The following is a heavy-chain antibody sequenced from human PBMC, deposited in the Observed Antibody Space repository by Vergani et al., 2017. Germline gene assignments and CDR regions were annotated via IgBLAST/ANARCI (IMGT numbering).Heavy chain of an antibody. V-gene: IGHV1-69*01. CDR2: IFPLFGTA. D-gene: IGHD5-12*01. CDR3: ARGVDCYSDY. J-gene: IGHJ4*02. CDR1: GGTLSSYA. Sequence: QVQLVQSGAEVKKPGSSVKVSCKASGGTLSSYAISWVRQAPGQVLDWMGGIFPLFGTANYAQKFQGRVTITAYESTSTAYMELSSLRSEDTAVYYCARGVDCYSDYWGQGTLVTVSS.